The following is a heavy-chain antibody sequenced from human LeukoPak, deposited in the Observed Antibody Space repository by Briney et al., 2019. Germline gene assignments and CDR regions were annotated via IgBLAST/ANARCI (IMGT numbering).Heavy chain of an antibody. J-gene: IGHJ6*02. CDR1: GFTFSNAW. D-gene: IGHD3-10*01. V-gene: IGHV3-15*01. CDR2: IKSKTDGGTT. Sequence: GGSLRLSCAASGFTFSNAWMSWVRQAPGKGLEWVGRIKSKTDGGTTDYAAPVKGRFTISRDDSKNTLYLQVNSLKTEDTAVYYCTTDEWFGEYYYGMDVWGQGTTVTVSS. CDR3: TTDEWFGEYYYGMDV.